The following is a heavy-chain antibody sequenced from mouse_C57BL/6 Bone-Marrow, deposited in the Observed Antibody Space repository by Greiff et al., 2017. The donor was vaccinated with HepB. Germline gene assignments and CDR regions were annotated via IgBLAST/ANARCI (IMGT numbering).Heavy chain of an antibody. CDR3: ARRGTVYAMDY. D-gene: IGHD3-1*01. V-gene: IGHV1-85*01. CDR2: IYPRDGST. Sequence: QVQLQQSGPELVKPGASVKLSCKASGYTFTSYDINWVKQRPGQGLEWIGWIYPRDGSTKYNEKFKGKATLTVDTSSITAYMELHSLTSEDSAVYFCARRGTVYAMDYWGQGTSVTVSS. J-gene: IGHJ4*01. CDR1: GYTFTSYD.